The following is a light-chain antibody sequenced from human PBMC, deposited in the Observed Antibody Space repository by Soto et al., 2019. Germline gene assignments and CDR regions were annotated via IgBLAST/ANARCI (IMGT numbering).Light chain of an antibody. Sequence: QSVLTQPASVSGSPGQSITISCTGISSDVRSYNYVSWYQHHPGQAPKLLIYRNNQRPSGVPDRFSASKSGTSASLAISGLRSEDEADYYCAAWDDSLRGGVFGGGTKLTVL. V-gene: IGLV1-47*01. J-gene: IGLJ3*02. CDR2: RNN. CDR3: AAWDDSLRGGV. CDR1: SSDVRSYNY.